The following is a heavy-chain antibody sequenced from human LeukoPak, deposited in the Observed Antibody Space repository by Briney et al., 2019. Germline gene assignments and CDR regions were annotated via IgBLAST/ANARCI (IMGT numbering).Heavy chain of an antibody. CDR2: INLRGST. D-gene: IGHD1-20*01. CDR3: ARDGRGLHNWNQKRRTYYMDV. Sequence: PSETLSLTCAVYGGSFNDYYWNWIRQPPGKGLEWIGEINLRGSTTYNPSLKSRVTISLDESKNQFSLKLSSVTAADTGVYYCARDGRGLHNWNQKRRTYYMDVWGKGTTVTVSS. J-gene: IGHJ6*03. V-gene: IGHV4-34*01. CDR1: GGSFNDYY.